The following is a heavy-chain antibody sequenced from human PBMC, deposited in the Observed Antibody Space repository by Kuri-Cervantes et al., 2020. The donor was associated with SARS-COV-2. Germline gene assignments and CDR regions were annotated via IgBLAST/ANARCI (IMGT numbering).Heavy chain of an antibody. J-gene: IGHJ6*02. Sequence: GESLKISCAASGFTFSSYAMHWVRQAPGKGLEYVSAISSNGGSTYYANSVKGRFTISRDNSKNTLYLQMNSLRAEDTAVYYCARPVWWYSSSPADYYYGMDVWGQGTTVTVSS. D-gene: IGHD6-6*01. V-gene: IGHV3-64*01. CDR3: ARPVWWYSSSPADYYYGMDV. CDR2: ISSNGGST. CDR1: GFTFSSYA.